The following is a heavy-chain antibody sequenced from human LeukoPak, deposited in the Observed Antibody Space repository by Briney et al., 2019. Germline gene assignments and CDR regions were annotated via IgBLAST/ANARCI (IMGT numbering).Heavy chain of an antibody. D-gene: IGHD2-2*02. CDR2: IFTSGST. J-gene: IGHJ6*03. Sequence: SETLSLTCSVSGGSISSYYWSWIRQPAGKGLEWIGRIFTSGSTSYIPSLKSRVAMSVDTSKNQFSLKLSSVTAADTAVYYCARAGCSSTSCYIPSDYYYYMDVWGKGTTVTVSS. V-gene: IGHV4-4*07. CDR1: GGSISSYY. CDR3: ARAGCSSTSCYIPSDYYYYMDV.